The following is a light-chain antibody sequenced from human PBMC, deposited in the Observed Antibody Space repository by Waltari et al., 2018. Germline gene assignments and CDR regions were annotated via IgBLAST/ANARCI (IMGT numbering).Light chain of an antibody. V-gene: IGKV1-39*01. CDR1: QRLASY. J-gene: IGKJ3*01. Sequence: SVGDSVTTPCRASQRLASYLNWYQQKPGKAPKFLIYSASSLQSGVPSRFSGSRSGTDFTLTISSLQPEDFAVYYCQQSYSSPFTFGPGTRVDIK. CDR2: SAS. CDR3: QQSYSSPFT.